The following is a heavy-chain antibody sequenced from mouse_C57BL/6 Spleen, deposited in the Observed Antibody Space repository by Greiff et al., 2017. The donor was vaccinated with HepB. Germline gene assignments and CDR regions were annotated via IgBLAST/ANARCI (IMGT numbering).Heavy chain of an antibody. CDR1: GYTFTSYW. CDR2: IDPSDSYT. V-gene: IGHV1-69*01. Sequence: VQLQQSGAELVMPGASVKLSCKASGYTFTSYWMHWVKQRPGQGLEWIGEIDPSDSYTNYNQKFKGKSTLTVDKSSSTAYMQLSSLTSEDSAVYYCAIYYGNYSFDYWGQGTTLTVSS. J-gene: IGHJ2*01. CDR3: AIYYGNYSFDY. D-gene: IGHD2-1*01.